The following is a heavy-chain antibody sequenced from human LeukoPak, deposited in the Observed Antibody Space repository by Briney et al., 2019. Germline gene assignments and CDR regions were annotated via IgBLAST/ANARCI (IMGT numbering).Heavy chain of an antibody. J-gene: IGHJ6*02. Sequence: SQTLSLTCAISGDSVSSISVAWNWLRQSPSRGLEWLGRTYYRPKWYFEYAVSVKSRINISPDTSKNQFSLQLTSVTPEDTAVYYCSLARSEYHYGMDVWGQGTTVTVSS. CDR3: SLARSEYHYGMDV. CDR2: TYYRPKWYF. V-gene: IGHV6-1*01. CDR1: GDSVSSISVA.